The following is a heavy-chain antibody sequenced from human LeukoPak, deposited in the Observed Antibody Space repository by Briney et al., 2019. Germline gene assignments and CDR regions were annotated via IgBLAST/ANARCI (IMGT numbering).Heavy chain of an antibody. CDR2: ISSNGGST. CDR1: GFTFSNYA. D-gene: IGHD4-17*01. V-gene: IGHV3-64*01. J-gene: IGHJ4*02. Sequence: GGSLRLSCAASGFTFSNYALHWVRQAPGKGLEHVSLISSNGGSTYYANSVKGRFTISRDNSKNTLYLHMGSLRAEDMAVYYCARVHGDYVVDYWGQGTLVTVSS. CDR3: ARVHGDYVVDY.